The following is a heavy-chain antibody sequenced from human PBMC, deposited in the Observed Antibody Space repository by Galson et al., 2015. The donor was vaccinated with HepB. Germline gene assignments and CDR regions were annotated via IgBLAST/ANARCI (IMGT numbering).Heavy chain of an antibody. Sequence: ETLSLTCTVSGGSISSYYWSWIRQPPGKGLEWIGYIYYSGSTNYSPSLKSRIIMSVDTSKNQFSLKLSSVTAADSAVYYCARQTTWAVVRGVVINGYFHDYWGQGTLVTVSS. J-gene: IGHJ4*02. CDR1: GGSISSYY. V-gene: IGHV4-59*08. CDR2: IYYSGST. D-gene: IGHD3-10*01. CDR3: ARQTTWAVVRGVVINGYFHDY.